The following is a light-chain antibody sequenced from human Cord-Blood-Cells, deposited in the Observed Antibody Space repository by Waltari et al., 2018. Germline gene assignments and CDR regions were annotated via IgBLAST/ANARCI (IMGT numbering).Light chain of an antibody. J-gene: IGKJ5*01. CDR1: QSLVHSDGNTY. CDR2: KVS. CDR3: MQGTQWPPIT. Sequence: DVVMTQSPLSLPVTLGQPASISCRSSQSLVHSDGNTYLNWFQQRPGQSQRRLIYKVSNRDSGVPDRFSGSGSGTDFTLKISRVEAEDVGVYYCMQGTQWPPITFGQGTRLEIK. V-gene: IGKV2-30*02.